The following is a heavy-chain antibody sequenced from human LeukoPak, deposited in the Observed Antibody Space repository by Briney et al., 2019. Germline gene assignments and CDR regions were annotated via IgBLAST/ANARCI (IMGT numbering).Heavy chain of an antibody. CDR1: GLTFDDYA. Sequence: GGSLRFSCAASGLTFDDYAMHWVRQAPGKGLEWVSGISWDSGRIGYADSVKGRFTISRDKAKNSLELQMNSLRAENTALYYCAKVANYYDSSGYYDYWGQGTLVTVSS. V-gene: IGHV3-9*01. CDR3: AKVANYYDSSGYYDY. J-gene: IGHJ4*02. CDR2: ISWDSGRI. D-gene: IGHD3-22*01.